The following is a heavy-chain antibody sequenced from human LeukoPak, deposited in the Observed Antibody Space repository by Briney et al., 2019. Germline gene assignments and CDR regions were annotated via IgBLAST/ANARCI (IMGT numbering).Heavy chain of an antibody. J-gene: IGHJ3*02. V-gene: IGHV4-38-2*01. D-gene: IGHD3-3*01. CDR3: ARHQHDFWSGSDAFDI. Sequence: PSETLSLTCAVSGYSISSGYYWGWIRQPPGKGLEGIGGIYHSGSTYYNPSLKSRVTISVDTSKNQFSLKLSSVTAADTAVYYCARHQHDFWSGSDAFDIWGQGTMVTVSS. CDR1: GYSISSGYY. CDR2: IYHSGST.